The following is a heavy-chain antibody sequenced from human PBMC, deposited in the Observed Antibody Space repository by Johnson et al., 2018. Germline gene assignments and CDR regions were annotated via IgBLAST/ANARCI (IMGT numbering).Heavy chain of an antibody. CDR3: ARDRDCSGVSCYSSFGSDV. J-gene: IGHJ6*04. V-gene: IGHV3-30*03. D-gene: IGHD2-15*01. CDR1: GFTFSDYY. Sequence: QVQLVESGGGLVKPGGSLGLSCAASGFTFSDYYMSWIRQAPGKGLEWVAVLSYDGSHKYYADSVKGRITIPRDNSKNTLYPQINSLRAEDTAVYYCARDRDCSGVSCYSSFGSDVWGKGTTVTVSS. CDR2: LSYDGSHK.